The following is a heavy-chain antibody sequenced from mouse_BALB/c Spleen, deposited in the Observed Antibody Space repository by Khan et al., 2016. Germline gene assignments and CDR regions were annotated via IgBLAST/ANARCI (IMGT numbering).Heavy chain of an antibody. CDR2: INPYNGDT. V-gene: IGHV1-37*01. J-gene: IGHJ1*01. CDR3: GGGDSYVNWFFDV. D-gene: IGHD3-3*01. Sequence: VQLQQSGPELVKPGASVKISCKASGYSSTGYFMNWVKQSHGKSLEWIGRINPYNGDTVYHQKFKGKATLTAAKSSSTAHMELLSLTSEDYAVYYCGGGDSYVNWFFDVWGAGTTVTVSS. CDR1: GYSSTGYF.